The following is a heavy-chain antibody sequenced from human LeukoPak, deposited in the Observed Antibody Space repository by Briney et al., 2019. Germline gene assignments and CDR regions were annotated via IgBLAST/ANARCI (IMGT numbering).Heavy chain of an antibody. CDR3: ARDHFEIAPRYYYYYMDV. V-gene: IGHV1-69*05. Sequence: SVKASCKASGGTFSSYAISWVRQAPGQGLEWMGGIIPIFGIANYAQKFQGRVTITTDESTSTAYMELSSLRSEDTAVYYCARDHFEIAPRYYYYYMDVWGKGTTVTVSS. CDR1: GGTFSSYA. CDR2: IIPIFGIA. J-gene: IGHJ6*03. D-gene: IGHD2-21*01.